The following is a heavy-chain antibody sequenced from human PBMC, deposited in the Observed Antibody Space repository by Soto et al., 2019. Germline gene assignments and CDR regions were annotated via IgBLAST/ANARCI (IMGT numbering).Heavy chain of an antibody. J-gene: IGHJ4*02. D-gene: IGHD3-3*01. V-gene: IGHV1-69*13. Sequence: ASVKVSCKASGGTLSIYAIRWVRQAPGQGLEWMGGIITILGTANYAQKFPGRVTITAEESTSTAYMELSSLRSEDTAVYYCARVDGDYDFWSGYGRWGQGTLVTVSS. CDR3: ARVDGDYDFWSGYGR. CDR2: IITILGTA. CDR1: GGTLSIYA.